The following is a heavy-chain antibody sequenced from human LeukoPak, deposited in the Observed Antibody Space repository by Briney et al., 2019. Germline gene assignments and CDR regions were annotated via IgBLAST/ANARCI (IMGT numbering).Heavy chain of an antibody. J-gene: IGHJ4*02. D-gene: IGHD6-6*01. V-gene: IGHV4-34*01. CDR2: INHSGST. CDR1: GGSFSGYY. CDR3: ARRNYFRSRIAARPFDY. Sequence: SETLSLTCAVYGGSFSGYYWSWIRQPPGKGLEWIGEINHSGSTNYNPSLKSRVTISVDTSKNQFSLKLSSVTAADTAVYYCARRNYFRSRIAARPFDYWGQGTLVTVSS.